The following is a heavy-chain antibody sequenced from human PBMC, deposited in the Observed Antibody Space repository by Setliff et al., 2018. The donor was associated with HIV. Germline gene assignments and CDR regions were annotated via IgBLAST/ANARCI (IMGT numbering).Heavy chain of an antibody. Sequence: KPSETLSLTCTVSGGSISSSSYYWGWIRQPPGKGLEWLGTIYYSGSTYCNPSLKSRVTLSVDTSKNQFSLKLSSVTAADTAVYYCARHDSRGPRSAFDLWGRGTMVTVSS. CDR1: GGSISSSSYY. CDR2: IYYSGST. V-gene: IGHV4-39*01. CDR3: ARHDSRGPRSAFDL. J-gene: IGHJ3*01. D-gene: IGHD2-21*01.